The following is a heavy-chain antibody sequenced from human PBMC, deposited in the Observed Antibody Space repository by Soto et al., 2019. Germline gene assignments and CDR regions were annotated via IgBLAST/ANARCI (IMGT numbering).Heavy chain of an antibody. CDR1: GFTFSSYA. V-gene: IGHV3-23*01. CDR3: AKAEGWLVTRRYDY. D-gene: IGHD3-22*01. J-gene: IGHJ4*02. CDR2: ISGSGGST. Sequence: EVQLLESGGGLVQPGGSLRLSCAASGFTFSSYAMSWVRQAPGKGLEWVSAISGSGGSTYYADSVKGRFTISRDNSKNTLYLQMNSLRAEDTAAYYCAKAEGWLVTRRYDYWGQGTLVTVSS.